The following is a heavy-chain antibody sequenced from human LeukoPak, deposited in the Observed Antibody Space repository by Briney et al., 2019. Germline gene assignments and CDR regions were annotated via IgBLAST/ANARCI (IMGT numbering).Heavy chain of an antibody. Sequence: ASVKVSCKASGYTFTGYYMHWVRQAPGQGLEWMGRINPNSGGTNYAQKFQGRVTMTRDTPISTAYMELRRLRSDDTAVYYCASRDYYDSSGTGVWGQGTLVTVSS. CDR3: ASRDYYDSSGTGV. CDR2: INPNSGGT. V-gene: IGHV1-2*06. CDR1: GYTFTGYY. J-gene: IGHJ4*02. D-gene: IGHD3-22*01.